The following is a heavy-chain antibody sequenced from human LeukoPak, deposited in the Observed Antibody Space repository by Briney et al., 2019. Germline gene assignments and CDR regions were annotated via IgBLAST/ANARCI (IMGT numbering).Heavy chain of an antibody. J-gene: IGHJ3*02. Sequence: KSGGSLRLSCAASGFTFSTYSMNWVRHAPGKGLEWVSSIGRSSSYMYYADSVKGRFTISRDNAKNSLYLQMNSLRAEDTAVYYCARDQAAAGSDAFDIWGQGTMVSVSS. V-gene: IGHV3-21*01. CDR1: GFTFSTYS. CDR3: ARDQAAAGSDAFDI. D-gene: IGHD6-13*01. CDR2: IGRSSSYM.